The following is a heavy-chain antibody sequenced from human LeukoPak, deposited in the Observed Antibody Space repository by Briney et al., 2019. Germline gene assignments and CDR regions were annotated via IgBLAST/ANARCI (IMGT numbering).Heavy chain of an antibody. CDR2: IHYSGST. J-gene: IGHJ4*02. D-gene: IGHD6-13*01. CDR1: GGSISGFY. V-gene: IGHV4-59*12. CDR3: AGDSSSWLPFDY. Sequence: SETLSLTCTVSGGSISGFYWSWLRQPPGKGLEWIGYIHYSGSTNYNPSLKSRVTISVDTSKNQFSLKLNSVTAADTAVYYCAGDSSSWLPFDYWGQGTLVTVSS.